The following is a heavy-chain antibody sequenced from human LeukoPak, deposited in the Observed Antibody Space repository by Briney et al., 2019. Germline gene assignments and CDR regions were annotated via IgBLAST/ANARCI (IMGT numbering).Heavy chain of an antibody. D-gene: IGHD3-10*01. V-gene: IGHV1-18*04. CDR3: AGIMVRGVIIGWFDP. CDR2: ISAYNGNT. Sequence: GASLKVSCKASGYTFTSYGISWVRQAPGHGLEWMGWISAYNGNTNYAQKIQGRVTMTTDTSTSTAYMERRSLRSDDTAVYYCAGIMVRGVIIGWFDPWGRGTLVTVSS. J-gene: IGHJ5*02. CDR1: GYTFTSYG.